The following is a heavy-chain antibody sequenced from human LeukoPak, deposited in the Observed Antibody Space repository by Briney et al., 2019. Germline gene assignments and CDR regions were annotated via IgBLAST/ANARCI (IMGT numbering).Heavy chain of an antibody. CDR3: VRVKGSYFDY. Sequence: SGGSLRLSCAASGFPLSSYSINWVRQAPGKGLEWVSYISSSGSAIYYVDSVKGRFTVSRDNAKNSLFLQMNSPRAEDTAVYYCVRVKGSYFDYWGQGALVNVSS. CDR2: ISSSGSAI. V-gene: IGHV3-48*01. D-gene: IGHD2-15*01. CDR1: GFPLSSYS. J-gene: IGHJ4*02.